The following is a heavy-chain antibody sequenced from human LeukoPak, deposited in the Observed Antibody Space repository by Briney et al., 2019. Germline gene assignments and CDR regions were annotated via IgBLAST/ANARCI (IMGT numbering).Heavy chain of an antibody. Sequence: GGSLRLSCAASGFTFSSYGMHWVRQAPGKGLEWVAVIWYDGSNKYYADSVKGRFTISRDNSKNTLYLQMNSLRAEDTAVYYCARDLAAHPHYYYGMDVWGQGTTVTVSS. CDR3: ARDLAAHPHYYYGMDV. CDR1: GFTFSSYG. V-gene: IGHV3-33*01. CDR2: IWYDGSNK. D-gene: IGHD3-16*01. J-gene: IGHJ6*02.